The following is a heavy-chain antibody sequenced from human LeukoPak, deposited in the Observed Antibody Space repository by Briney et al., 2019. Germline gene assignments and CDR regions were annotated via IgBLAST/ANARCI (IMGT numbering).Heavy chain of an antibody. D-gene: IGHD6-19*01. J-gene: IGHJ4*02. V-gene: IGHV4-59*01. Sequence: SETLSLTCTVSGSSLSYYYWSWIRQPPGKGLEWIGHIYESGITTYNPSLKSRVTISVDTSKNQFSLRLSSVTVADTAVYYCARRNAVAGHFDYWGQGTLVTVSS. CDR3: ARRNAVAGHFDY. CDR2: IYESGIT. CDR1: GSSLSYYY.